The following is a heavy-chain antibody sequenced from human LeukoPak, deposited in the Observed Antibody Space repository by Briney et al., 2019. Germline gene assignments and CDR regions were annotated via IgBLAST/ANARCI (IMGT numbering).Heavy chain of an antibody. CDR3: VKGFVPGLAVAVDY. CDR2: IKQDGSEK. V-gene: IGHV3-7*03. CDR1: GFTFSNYW. J-gene: IGHJ4*02. D-gene: IGHD6-19*01. Sequence: GGSLRLSCAASGFTFSNYWMNWVRQAPGKGLEWVANIKQDGSEKYYVDSVKGRFTISRDNAKNSLYLQMNSLRAEDTAVYYCVKGFVPGLAVAVDYWGQGTLVTVSS.